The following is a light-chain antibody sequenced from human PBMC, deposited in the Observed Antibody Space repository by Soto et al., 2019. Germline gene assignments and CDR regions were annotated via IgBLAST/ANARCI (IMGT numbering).Light chain of an antibody. CDR1: SSDVGGYLY. CDR3: STYAGSNTVL. Sequence: QSALTQPPSASGSPGQSVTISCTGTSSDVGGYLYVSWYQQHPGKAPKLMIFEVTKRPSGVPDRFSGSKSGNTASLTVSGLQAEDEDNCYCSTYAGSNTVLFGGGTKLTVL. J-gene: IGLJ2*01. CDR2: EVT. V-gene: IGLV2-8*01.